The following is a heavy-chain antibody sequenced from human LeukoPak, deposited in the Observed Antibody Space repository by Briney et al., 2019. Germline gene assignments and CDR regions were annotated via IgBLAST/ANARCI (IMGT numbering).Heavy chain of an antibody. D-gene: IGHD3-16*01. Sequence: PSETLSLTCTVSGGSISSTNYYWGWIRQPPGKGLEWIGCIYYSGSTYYNPSLKSRVTISVDTSKNQFSLKLSSVTAADTAVYYCARDLGYFDYWGQGTLVTVSS. CDR2: IYYSGST. J-gene: IGHJ4*02. V-gene: IGHV4-39*07. CDR1: GGSISSTNYY. CDR3: ARDLGYFDY.